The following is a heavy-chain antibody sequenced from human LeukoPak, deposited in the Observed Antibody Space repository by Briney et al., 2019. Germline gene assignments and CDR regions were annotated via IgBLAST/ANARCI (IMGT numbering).Heavy chain of an antibody. CDR2: IKQDGSEK. V-gene: IGHV3-7*01. CDR1: GFTLCGDW. CDR3: ATSLAGGDY. D-gene: IGHD3-16*01. Sequence: GGSLRFSGVASGFTLCGDWMSWDRQVPGKGLEWVDNIKQDGSEKYYADSVKGRFTISRDNAKNSLYLQMNSLRAEDTAVYYCATSLAGGDYWGQGTLVTVSS. J-gene: IGHJ4*02.